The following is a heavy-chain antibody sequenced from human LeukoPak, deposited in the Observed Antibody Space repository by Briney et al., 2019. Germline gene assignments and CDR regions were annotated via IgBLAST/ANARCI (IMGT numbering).Heavy chain of an antibody. D-gene: IGHD3-3*02. Sequence: GGSLRLSCAASGFTVSSYFMNWLRQAPGKGLEWVSVIYSGGSTYYADSVKGRFTISRHNSKNTLYLQMNSLRAEDTAVYYCARVYGTFFEWSPLFDYWGQGTLVTVSS. V-gene: IGHV3-53*04. CDR1: GFTVSSYF. CDR2: IYSGGST. CDR3: ARVYGTFFEWSPLFDY. J-gene: IGHJ4*02.